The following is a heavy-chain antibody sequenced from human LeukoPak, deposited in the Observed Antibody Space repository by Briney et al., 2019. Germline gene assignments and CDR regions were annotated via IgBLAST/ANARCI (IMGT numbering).Heavy chain of an antibody. CDR1: GGTFSSCA. Sequence: ASVKVSCKASGGTFSSCAISWVRQAPGQGLEWMGGIIPIFGTANYAQKFQGRVTITTDESTSTAYMELSSLRSEDTAVYYCASGSAAKGYYYMDVWGKGTTVTVSS. CDR3: ASGSAAKGYYYMDV. J-gene: IGHJ6*03. V-gene: IGHV1-69*05. D-gene: IGHD2-2*01. CDR2: IIPIFGTA.